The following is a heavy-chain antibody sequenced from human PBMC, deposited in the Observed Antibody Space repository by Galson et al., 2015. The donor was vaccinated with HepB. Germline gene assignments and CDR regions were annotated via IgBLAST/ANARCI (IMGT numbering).Heavy chain of an antibody. J-gene: IGHJ4*02. V-gene: IGHV1-3*01. CDR3: ARCSGIAVAGFGY. CDR2: INAGNGNT. Sequence: SVKVSCKASGYTFTSYAMHWVRQAPGQRLEWMGWINAGNGNTKYSQKFQGRVTITRDTSASTAYMELSSLRSEDTAVYYCARCSGIAVAGFGYWGQGTLVTVSS. D-gene: IGHD6-19*01. CDR1: GYTFTSYA.